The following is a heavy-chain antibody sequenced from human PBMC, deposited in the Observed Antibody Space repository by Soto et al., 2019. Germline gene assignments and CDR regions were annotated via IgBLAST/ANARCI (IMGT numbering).Heavy chain of an antibody. J-gene: IGHJ3*02. CDR3: ARGNFDWLFDDAFDI. CDR2: MNPNSGNT. V-gene: IGHV1-8*01. D-gene: IGHD3-9*01. Sequence: SVKVSCKASGYTFTSYAIYWVRQSTGQGLEWTGWMNPNSGNTGYAQKFQGRVTMTRNTSISTAYMELSSLRSEDTAVYYCARGNFDWLFDDAFDIWGQGTMVTVSS. CDR1: GYTFTSYA.